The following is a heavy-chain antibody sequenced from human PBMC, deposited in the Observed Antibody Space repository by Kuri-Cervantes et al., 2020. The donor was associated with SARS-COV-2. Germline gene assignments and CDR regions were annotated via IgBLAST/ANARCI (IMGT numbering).Heavy chain of an antibody. CDR2: IKQDGSEK. D-gene: IGHD5-24*01. V-gene: IGHV3-7*01. CDR3: ARARMAGPFDY. CDR1: GYTFTGYC. J-gene: IGHJ4*02. Sequence: SCKASGYTFTGYCMHWVRQAPGKGLEWVANIKQDGSEKYYVDSVKGRFTISRDNAKNSLYLQMNSLGAEDTAVYYCARARMAGPFDYWGQGTLVTVSS.